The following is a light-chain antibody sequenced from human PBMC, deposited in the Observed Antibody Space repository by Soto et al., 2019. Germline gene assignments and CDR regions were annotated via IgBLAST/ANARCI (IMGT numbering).Light chain of an antibody. Sequence: QSVLTQPASVSGSPGQSIAISCTGSNGDVGGYKYVSWYQKHPGKAPKLLIFGVSNRPSGVSNRFSGSKSGNTASRTSSGHQAEDEADYYCSSDKGSSTVCGGGTQLTVL. CDR2: GVS. CDR3: SSDKGSSTV. V-gene: IGLV2-14*03. J-gene: IGLJ3*02. CDR1: NGDVGGYKY.